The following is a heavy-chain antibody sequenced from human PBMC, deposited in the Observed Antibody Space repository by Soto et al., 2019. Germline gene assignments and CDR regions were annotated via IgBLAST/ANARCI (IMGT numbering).Heavy chain of an antibody. J-gene: IGHJ5*02. D-gene: IGHD4-17*01. V-gene: IGHV3-23*01. CDR3: AKDAISGDGIWLMDS. CDR1: GFTFRNYA. CDR2: RLRSGSSA. Sequence: GALRLSSADSGFTFRNYAMTWARQAPGKGLEWVSSRLRSGSSAYYADSMGGRFTISSDTSANSLYLQMDNLRAEDTAIYYCAKDAISGDGIWLMDSWGQGTVVTVIS.